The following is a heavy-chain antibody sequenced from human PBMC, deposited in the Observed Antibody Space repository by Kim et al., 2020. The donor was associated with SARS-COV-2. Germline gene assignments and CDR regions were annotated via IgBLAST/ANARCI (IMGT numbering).Heavy chain of an antibody. CDR2: ISSSSSYT. D-gene: IGHD5-12*01. V-gene: IGHV3-11*06. CDR3: ARDSYDIVATFHYGMDV. J-gene: IGHJ6*02. Sequence: GGSLRLSCAASGFTFSDYYMSWVRQAPGKGLEWVSFISSSSSYTNYADSVKGRFTISRDNAKNSLYLQMNSLRAEDTAVYYCARDSYDIVATFHYGMDVWGQGTTVTVSS. CDR1: GFTFSDYY.